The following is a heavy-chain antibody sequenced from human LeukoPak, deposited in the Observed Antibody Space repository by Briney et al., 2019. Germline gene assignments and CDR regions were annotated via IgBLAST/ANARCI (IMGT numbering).Heavy chain of an antibody. D-gene: IGHD3-16*01. Sequence: PGGSLRLSCEGSGFTFENYGMSWVRQAPGKGLEWISTINYNGVSTGYADSLKGRFSIYRDNAKKSLYLQMNSLGAEDAALYYCAKEGESFYFDSWGQGTLVTVSS. CDR3: AKEGESFYFDS. CDR1: GFTFENYG. J-gene: IGHJ4*02. V-gene: IGHV3-20*04. CDR2: INYNGVST.